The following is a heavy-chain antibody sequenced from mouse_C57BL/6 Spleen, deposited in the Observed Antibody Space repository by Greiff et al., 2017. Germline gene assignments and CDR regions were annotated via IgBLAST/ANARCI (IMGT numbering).Heavy chain of an antibody. CDR3: ARDGGKLGLFEY. Sequence: EVNVVESGGGLVKPGGSLKLSCAASGFTFSSYAMSWVRQTPEKRLEWVATISDGGSYTYYPDNVKGRFTISRDNAKNNLYLQMSHLKSEDTAMYYSARDGGKLGLFEYWGQGTTLTVSS. CDR2: ISDGGSYT. CDR1: GFTFSSYA. V-gene: IGHV5-4*01. J-gene: IGHJ2*01. D-gene: IGHD4-1*01.